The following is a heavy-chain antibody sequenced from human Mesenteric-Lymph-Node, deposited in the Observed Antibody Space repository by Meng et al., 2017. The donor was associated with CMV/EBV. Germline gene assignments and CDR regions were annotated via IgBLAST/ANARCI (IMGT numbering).Heavy chain of an antibody. J-gene: IGHJ4*02. CDR2: IKQDGSAV. CDR3: ASGEVGASLNY. V-gene: IGHV3-7*01. D-gene: IGHD1-26*01. Sequence: GESLKISCAASGFNFISYYWMRWVRQAPGKGLEWVATIKQDGSAVYYVDSVKGRFTTSIDKARNFLDLQMDSLRAEDTAVYYCASGEVGASLNYWGQGTLVTVSS. CDR1: GFNFISYYW.